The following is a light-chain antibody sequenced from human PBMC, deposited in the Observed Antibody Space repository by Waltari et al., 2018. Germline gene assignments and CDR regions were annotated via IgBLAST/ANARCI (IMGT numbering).Light chain of an antibody. J-gene: IGLJ2*01. CDR3: SSYTSSSSL. Sequence: QSALTQPASVSGSPGQSITISCTGSSSDVGDYNYVSWYHQHPAKAPRLKIYEVNIRASGVADRFSGSQSGNTASLTISGLQAEDEADYYCSSYTSSSSLFGGGTKLTVL. V-gene: IGLV2-14*01. CDR2: EVN. CDR1: SSDVGDYNY.